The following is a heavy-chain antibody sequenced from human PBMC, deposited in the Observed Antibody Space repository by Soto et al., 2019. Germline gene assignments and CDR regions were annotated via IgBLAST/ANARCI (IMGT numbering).Heavy chain of an antibody. V-gene: IGHV3-74*03. Sequence: EVRLVESGGDLVQPGGSLRLSCAASGFPFSSYWMHWVRQAPGKGLVWVSRINGDASSITYADSVKGRFTISRDNAKNTLYLQMNSLSAEGAAVYYCTRRGCSTTGCYFNWGRGTLVTVSS. CDR2: INGDASSI. CDR3: TRRGCSTTGCYFN. J-gene: IGHJ4*02. D-gene: IGHD2-2*01. CDR1: GFPFSSYW.